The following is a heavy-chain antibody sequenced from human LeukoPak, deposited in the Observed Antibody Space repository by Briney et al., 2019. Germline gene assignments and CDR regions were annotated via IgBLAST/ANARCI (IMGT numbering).Heavy chain of an antibody. CDR3: ARDVPISGWYFDY. D-gene: IGHD6-19*01. Sequence: ASVKVSCKASGYTFTGYYMHWVRQAPGQGLKWMGWINPNSGGTNYAQKFQGRVTMTRDTSISTAYMELSRLRSDDTAVYYCARDVPISGWYFDYWGQGTLVTVSS. V-gene: IGHV1-2*02. CDR1: GYTFTGYY. CDR2: INPNSGGT. J-gene: IGHJ4*02.